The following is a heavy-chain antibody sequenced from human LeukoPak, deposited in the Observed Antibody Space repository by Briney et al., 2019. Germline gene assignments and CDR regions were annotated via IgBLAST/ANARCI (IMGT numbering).Heavy chain of an antibody. D-gene: IGHD1-1*01. J-gene: IGHJ4*02. CDR1: GFTFSSYS. CDR3: ARVVLDRFDY. CDR2: ISSSSSTI. V-gene: IGHV3-48*01. Sequence: PGGSLRLSCAASGFTFSSYSMNWVRQAPGKGLEWVSYISSSSSTIYYADSVKGRFTISRDNAKNSLYLQMNSLRAEDTVVYYCARVVLDRFDYWGQGTLVTVSS.